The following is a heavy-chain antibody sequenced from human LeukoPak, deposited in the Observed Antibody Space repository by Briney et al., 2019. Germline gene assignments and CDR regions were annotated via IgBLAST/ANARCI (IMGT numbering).Heavy chain of an antibody. D-gene: IGHD2-15*01. J-gene: IGHJ6*03. CDR3: ARRRYCSGGSCRYYYCMDV. CDR1: GGSISSSNW. Sequence: PSGTLSLTCAVSGGSISSSNWWSWVRQPPGKGLEWIGEIYHSGSTNYNPSLKSRVTISVDTSKNQFSLKLSSVTAADTAVYYCARRRYCSGGSCRYYYCMDVWGKGTTVTVSS. V-gene: IGHV4-4*02. CDR2: IYHSGST.